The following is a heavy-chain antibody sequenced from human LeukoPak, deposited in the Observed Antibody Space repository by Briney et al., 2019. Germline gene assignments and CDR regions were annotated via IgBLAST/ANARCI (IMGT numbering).Heavy chain of an antibody. V-gene: IGHV3-48*04. J-gene: IGHJ4*02. Sequence: GGSLRLSCAASGFSFSSYSMNWARQAPGKGLEWVSFISAGGGTRNYADSVRGRFTISRDNAKNSLYLQMDSLRAEDTAVYYCARDIGGSYTAIDYWGQGTLVTVSS. CDR1: GFSFSSYS. D-gene: IGHD1-26*01. CDR2: ISAGGGTR. CDR3: ARDIGGSYTAIDY.